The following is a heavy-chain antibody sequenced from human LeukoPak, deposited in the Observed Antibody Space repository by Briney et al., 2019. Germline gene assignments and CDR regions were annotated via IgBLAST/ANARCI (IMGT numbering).Heavy chain of an antibody. Sequence: GGSLRLSCAASGFTLSSYSMNWVRQAPGKGLEWVSSISSSSYIYYADSVKGRFTISRDNAKNSLYLQMNSLRAEDTAVYYCARDRGDGYDNFDYWGQGTLVTVSS. CDR3: ARDRGDGYDNFDY. CDR2: ISSSSYI. J-gene: IGHJ4*02. V-gene: IGHV3-21*03. CDR1: GFTLSSYS. D-gene: IGHD5-12*01.